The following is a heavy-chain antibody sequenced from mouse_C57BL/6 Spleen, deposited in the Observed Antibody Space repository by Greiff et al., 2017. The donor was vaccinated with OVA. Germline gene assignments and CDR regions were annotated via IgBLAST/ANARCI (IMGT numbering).Heavy chain of an antibody. Sequence: EVQLVESGPELVKPGASVKISCKASGYSFTGYYMNWVKQSPEKSLEWIGEINPSTGGTTYNQKFKAKATLTVDKSSSTAYMQLKSLTSEDSAVYYCAREGTGLLGRSAMDYWGQGTSVTVSS. J-gene: IGHJ4*01. D-gene: IGHD2-1*01. CDR3: AREGTGLLGRSAMDY. V-gene: IGHV1-42*01. CDR1: GYSFTGYY. CDR2: INPSTGGT.